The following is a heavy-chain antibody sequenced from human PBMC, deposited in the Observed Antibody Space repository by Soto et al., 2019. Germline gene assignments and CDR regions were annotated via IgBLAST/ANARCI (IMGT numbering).Heavy chain of an antibody. D-gene: IGHD2-15*01. J-gene: IGHJ4*02. CDR3: VREGGGYLGDCSGGSCPIDS. CDR1: GGTFSSYA. Sequence: QVQLVQSGAEVKKPGSSVKVSCKASGGTFSSYAISWVRQAPGEGLEWMGGIIPIFGTANYAQKFQGRVKIPADESTSTAYMELSSLRSEDTAVYYCVREGGGYLGDCSGGSCPIDSWGQGTLVTVSS. V-gene: IGHV1-69*01. CDR2: IIPIFGTA.